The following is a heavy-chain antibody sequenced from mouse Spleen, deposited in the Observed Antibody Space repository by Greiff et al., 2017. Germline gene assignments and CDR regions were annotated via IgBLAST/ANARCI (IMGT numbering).Heavy chain of an antibody. Sequence: QVQLQQSGAELVRPGASVTLSCKASGYTFTDYEMHWVKQTPVHGLEWIGAIDPETGGTAYNQKFKGKAILTADKSSSTAYMELRSLTSEDSAVYYCTRGEYGNYYFDYWGQGTTLTVSS. V-gene: IGHV1-15*01. CDR2: IDPETGGT. J-gene: IGHJ2*01. D-gene: IGHD2-10*02. CDR1: GYTFTDYE. CDR3: TRGEYGNYYFDY.